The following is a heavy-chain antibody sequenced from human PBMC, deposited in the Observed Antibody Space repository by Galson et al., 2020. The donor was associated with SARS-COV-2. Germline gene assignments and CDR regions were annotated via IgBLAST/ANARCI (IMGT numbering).Heavy chain of an antibody. CDR3: AKNGYSYGYPCYVDY. CDR1: GFTFSSYG. J-gene: IGHJ4*02. V-gene: IGHV3-33*06. D-gene: IGHD5-18*01. Sequence: GESLKISCAASGFTFSSYGMHWVRQAPGKGLEWVAVIWYDGSNKYYADSVKGRFTISRDNSKNTLYLQMNSLRAEDTAVYYCAKNGYSYGYPCYVDYWGQGTLVTVSS. CDR2: IWYDGSNK.